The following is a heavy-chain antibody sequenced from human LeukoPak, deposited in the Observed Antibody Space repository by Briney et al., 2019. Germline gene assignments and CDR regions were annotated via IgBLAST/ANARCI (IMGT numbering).Heavy chain of an antibody. CDR1: GGSISTYY. CDR3: ARVRSYYGSVTGKSYYFDY. D-gene: IGHD3-10*01. CDR2: VSSNEGT. Sequence: SETLCLTCTVSGGSISTYYWGWIRQPPGEGLEWIGYVSSNEGTNYNPSLKSRVTILVDTSKNQFSLKLSSVTAADTAVYYCARVRSYYGSVTGKSYYFDYWGQGTLVTVSS. J-gene: IGHJ4*02. V-gene: IGHV4-59*01.